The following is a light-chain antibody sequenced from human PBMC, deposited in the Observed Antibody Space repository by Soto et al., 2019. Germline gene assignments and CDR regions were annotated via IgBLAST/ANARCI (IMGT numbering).Light chain of an antibody. J-gene: IGLJ2*01. CDR3: YSYTSSSTLV. Sequence: QSVLTQPASVSGSPGQSITISCTGTSSDVGGYKYVSWFQQHPGKAPKLIIFDVSDRPSGVSNRFSGSKSGNTASLTISGLQAEDEADYYCYSYTSSSTLVFGGGTKLTVL. V-gene: IGLV2-14*01. CDR1: SSDVGGYKY. CDR2: DVS.